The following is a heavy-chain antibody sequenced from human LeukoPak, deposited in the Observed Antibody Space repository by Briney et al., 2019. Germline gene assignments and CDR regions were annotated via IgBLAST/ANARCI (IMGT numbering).Heavy chain of an antibody. V-gene: IGHV1-3*01. CDR1: GYTFINYG. CDR2: INAVNGDT. Sequence: ASVKVSCKTSGYTFINYGMHWVRQAPGQGLEWMGWINAVNGDTRYSQKFQGRVTITRDTSASTGYMELSDVTSEDTAVYYCAREDLVVVGADKGFDYWGQGTLVTVSS. J-gene: IGHJ4*02. D-gene: IGHD2-15*01. CDR3: AREDLVVVGADKGFDY.